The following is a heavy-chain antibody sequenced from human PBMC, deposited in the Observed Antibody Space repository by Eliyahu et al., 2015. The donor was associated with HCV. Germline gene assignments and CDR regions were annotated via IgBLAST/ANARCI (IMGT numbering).Heavy chain of an antibody. V-gene: IGHV4-59*07. CDR3: ARNGRGSTTDYFDY. Sequence: QVQLQGSGPGLVKPSDTLSLTCTVSGGSMSSDYWSWIRQSPGKGLQWIGCIYNSGNTKYNPSLEGRVTISVDTSKSQFSLKLSSVTAADTAVYFCARNGRGSTTDYFDYWGQGTLVTVSA. J-gene: IGHJ4*02. CDR1: GGSMSSDY. D-gene: IGHD2/OR15-2a*01. CDR2: IYNSGNT.